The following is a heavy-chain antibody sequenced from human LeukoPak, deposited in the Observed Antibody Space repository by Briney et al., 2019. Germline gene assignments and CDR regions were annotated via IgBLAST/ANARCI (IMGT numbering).Heavy chain of an antibody. Sequence: GGSLRLSCAASGFTFSNHAMSWVRQAPGKGPEWVSALSASGGMTYSADSVKGRFTISRVNSRNTLDLLMNSLRVEDTAVYFCAKGPFSYYDSNGYNYFDYWGQGTQVTVSS. V-gene: IGHV3-23*01. CDR1: GFTFSNHA. D-gene: IGHD3-22*01. J-gene: IGHJ4*02. CDR2: LSASGGMT. CDR3: AKGPFSYYDSNGYNYFDY.